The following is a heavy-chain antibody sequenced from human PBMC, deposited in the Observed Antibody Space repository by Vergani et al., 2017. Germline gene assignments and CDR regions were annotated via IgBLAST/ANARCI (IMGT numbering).Heavy chain of an antibody. J-gene: IGHJ4*02. CDR2: IYWDDDK. CDR3: ARYYYDSSGYYYALDY. V-gene: IGHV2-5*02. Sequence: QITLKESGPTLVKPTQTLTLTCTFSGFSLSTSGVGVGWIRQPPGKALEWLALIYWDDDKRYSPSLKSRLTITKDTSKNQVVLTMTNMDPVDTATYYCARYYYDSSGYYYALDYWGQGTLVTVSS. D-gene: IGHD3-22*01. CDR1: GFSLSTSGVG.